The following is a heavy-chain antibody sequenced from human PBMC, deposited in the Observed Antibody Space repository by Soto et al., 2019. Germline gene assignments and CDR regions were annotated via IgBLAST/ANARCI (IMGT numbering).Heavy chain of an antibody. J-gene: IGHJ4*02. V-gene: IGHV3-23*01. CDR1: GLIFSRYD. D-gene: IGHD1-7*01. CDR3: DKALKWYYLYYFDY. Sequence: GGSLRLSCAASGLIFSRYDMSWVRQAPGKGLEWVAAISGSGGSTYYADSVKGRFTISRDNSKKTLYLQMNSLRAEDTAVYYCDKALKWYYLYYFDYWGQGTLVTVSS. CDR2: ISGSGGST.